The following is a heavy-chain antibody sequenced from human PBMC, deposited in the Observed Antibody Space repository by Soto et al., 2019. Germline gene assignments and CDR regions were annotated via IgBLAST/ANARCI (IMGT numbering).Heavy chain of an antibody. CDR2: ISNSGRTL. J-gene: IGHJ4*02. CDR3: ARDLVAVSGGVYSSSSGGYFFDF. Sequence: QVQLVESGGGLVKPGGSLRLSCAASGFTFSDYYMSWIRQAPGKGLEWVSYISNSGRTLYYADSMKGRLPISRDNAKNSLFLQMNSLRSEDTAVYYCARDLVAVSGGVYSSSSGGYFFDFWGQGTLVTVSS. V-gene: IGHV3-11*01. D-gene: IGHD6-6*01. CDR1: GFTFSDYY.